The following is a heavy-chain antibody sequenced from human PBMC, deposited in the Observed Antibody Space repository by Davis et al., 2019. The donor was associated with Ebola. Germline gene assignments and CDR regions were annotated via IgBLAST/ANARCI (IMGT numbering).Heavy chain of an antibody. J-gene: IGHJ4*02. CDR3: AREYSGYDPGGYFDY. D-gene: IGHD5-12*01. CDR2: IIPIFGIA. Sequence: AASVKVSCKASGGTFSSYAISWVRQAPGQGLEWMGGIIPIFGIANYAQKFQGRVTITADKSTSTAYKELSSLRSEDTAVYYCAREYSGYDPGGYFDYWGQGTLVTVSS. CDR1: GGTFSSYA. V-gene: IGHV1-69*10.